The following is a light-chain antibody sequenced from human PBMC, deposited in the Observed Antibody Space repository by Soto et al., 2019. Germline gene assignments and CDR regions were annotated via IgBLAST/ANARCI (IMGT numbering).Light chain of an antibody. Sequence: QSVLTQPPSASGTPGQRVTISCSGGGSNIGANSVHWYQQLPGTAPKLLIYRNNQRPSGVPDRFSGSKSGTSASLAISGLRSEDDADYYCAAWDDILTGYVFGTVTKLTVL. CDR2: RNN. J-gene: IGLJ1*01. V-gene: IGLV1-47*01. CDR3: AAWDDILTGYV. CDR1: GSNIGANS.